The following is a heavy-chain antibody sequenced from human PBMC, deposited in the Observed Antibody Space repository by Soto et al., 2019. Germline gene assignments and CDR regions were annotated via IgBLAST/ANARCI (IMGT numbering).Heavy chain of an antibody. J-gene: IGHJ5*02. Sequence: QVTLKESGPVLVKPTETLTLRCTVSGLSITDSEMGVSWIRQPPGQPLEWLAHIDSSGEKSYRTFLKSRLAISKDTAKSQIGLTMTNMDPADTATYYGGRRHLAVAVSPWFDPWGQGIPVTVSS. D-gene: IGHD6-19*01. CDR1: GLSITDSEMG. CDR3: GRRHLAVAVSPWFDP. CDR2: IDSSGEK. V-gene: IGHV2-26*01.